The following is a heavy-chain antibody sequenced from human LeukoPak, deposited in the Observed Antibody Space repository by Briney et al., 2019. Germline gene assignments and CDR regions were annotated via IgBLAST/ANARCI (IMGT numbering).Heavy chain of an antibody. Sequence: SVKVSCKASGGTFSSYAISWVRQAPGQGLEWMGGIIPIFGTANYAQKFQGRVTITADKSTSTAYMELSSLRSEDTAVYYCARLWSFEVGAFDIWGQGTMVTVSS. CDR3: ARLWSFEVGAFDI. CDR1: GGTFSSYA. V-gene: IGHV1-69*06. J-gene: IGHJ3*02. D-gene: IGHD3-10*01. CDR2: IIPIFGTA.